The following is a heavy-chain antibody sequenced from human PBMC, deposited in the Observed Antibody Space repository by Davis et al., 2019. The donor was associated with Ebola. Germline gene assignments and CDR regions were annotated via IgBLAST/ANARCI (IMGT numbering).Heavy chain of an antibody. Sequence: AASVKVSCKASGYTFTSYGISWVRQAPGQGLEWMGWISAYNGNTNYAQKLQGRVTMTTDTSTSTAYMELRSLRSDDTAVYYCARDDERWELPGRFDYWGQGTLVTVSS. D-gene: IGHD1-26*01. CDR1: GYTFTSYG. V-gene: IGHV1-18*04. CDR3: ARDDERWELPGRFDY. CDR2: ISAYNGNT. J-gene: IGHJ4*02.